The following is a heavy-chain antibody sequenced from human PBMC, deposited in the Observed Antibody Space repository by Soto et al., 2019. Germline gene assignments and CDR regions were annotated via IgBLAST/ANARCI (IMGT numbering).Heavy chain of an antibody. J-gene: IGHJ6*02. CDR2: ISYDGSNK. V-gene: IGHV3-30*18. CDR1: GFTFSSYG. Sequence: QVQLVESGGGVVQPGRSLRLSCAASGFTFSSYGMHWVRQAPGKGLEWVAVISYDGSNKYYAGSVKGRFTISRDNSKNTLYLQMNSLRAEDTAVYYCAKEPIPVYYYYGMDVWGQGTTVTVSS. CDR3: AKEPIPVYYYYGMDV.